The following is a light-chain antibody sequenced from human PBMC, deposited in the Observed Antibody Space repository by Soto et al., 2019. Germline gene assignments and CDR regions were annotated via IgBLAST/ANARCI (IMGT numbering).Light chain of an antibody. V-gene: IGKV3-15*01. CDR1: HSVTNK. CDR3: LQYHYWPWT. J-gene: IGKJ1*01. CDR2: DAS. Sequence: MLMTHSPATLSVSPGERVSLSFWASHSVTNKLAWYQQRPGQPPRLLLYDASTRATGVPATFSGSGSGTDFTLAISSLQSEDLGVYYCLQYHYWPWTFGQGTKVDI.